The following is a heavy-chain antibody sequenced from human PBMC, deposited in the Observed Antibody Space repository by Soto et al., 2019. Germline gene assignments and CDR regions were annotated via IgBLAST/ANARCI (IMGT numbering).Heavy chain of an antibody. V-gene: IGHV4-4*02. J-gene: IGHJ4*02. Sequence: QVQLQESGPGLVRPSGTLSLTCAVSGASISSTTSGNWWSWVRQPPGKGLEWIGEIYHSGRTNYNRTLKSRVTMSVDKSTNQFSLKLNSVTAADTAVYFCARMVGATLVDFWGQGTLVTVSS. CDR1: GASISSTTSGNW. CDR2: IYHSGRT. CDR3: ARMVGATLVDF. D-gene: IGHD1-26*01.